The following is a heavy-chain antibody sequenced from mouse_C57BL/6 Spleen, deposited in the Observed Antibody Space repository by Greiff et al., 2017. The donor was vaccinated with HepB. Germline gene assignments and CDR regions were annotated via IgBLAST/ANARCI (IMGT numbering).Heavy chain of an antibody. CDR3: ARSLLDYYAMDY. J-gene: IGHJ4*01. V-gene: IGHV4-1*01. D-gene: IGHD6-2*01. CDR2: INPDSSTI. CDR1: GIDFSRYW. Sequence: EVKLLESGGGLVQPGGSLKLSCAASGIDFSRYWMSWVRRAPGKGLEWIGEINPDSSTINYAPSLKDKFIISRDNAKNTLYLQMSKVRSEDTALYYCARSLLDYYAMDYWGQGTSVTVSS.